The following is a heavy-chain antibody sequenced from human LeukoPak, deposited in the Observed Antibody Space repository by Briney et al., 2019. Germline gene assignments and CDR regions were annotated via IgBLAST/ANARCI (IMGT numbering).Heavy chain of an antibody. CDR3: AHSHGYGSSWSGFDS. CDR1: GFSLSTSGVG. CDR2: IYWDDEK. D-gene: IGHD6-13*01. V-gene: IGHV2-5*02. J-gene: IGHJ4*02. Sequence: ESGPTLVKPTQTLTLTCTFSGFSLSTSGVGVGWIRQPPGKALEWLALIYWDDEKRHSPSLKSRLTIPKDTSKNQVVLTMTNMDPVDTATYYCAHSHGYGSSWSGFDSWGQGTLVTVSS.